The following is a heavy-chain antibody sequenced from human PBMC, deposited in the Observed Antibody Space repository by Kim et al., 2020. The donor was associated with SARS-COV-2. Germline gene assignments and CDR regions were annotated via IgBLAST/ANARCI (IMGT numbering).Heavy chain of an antibody. CDR2: ISGSGGST. D-gene: IGHD2-15*01. CDR1: GFTFSSYA. CDR3: AKDCSGGSCYWPYYYYGMDV. J-gene: IGHJ6*02. Sequence: GGSLRLSCAASGFTFSSYAMSWVRQAPGKGLEWVSAISGSGGSTYYADSVKGRFTISRDNSKNTLYLQMNSLRAEDTAVYYCAKDCSGGSCYWPYYYYGMDVWGQGTTVTVSS. V-gene: IGHV3-23*01.